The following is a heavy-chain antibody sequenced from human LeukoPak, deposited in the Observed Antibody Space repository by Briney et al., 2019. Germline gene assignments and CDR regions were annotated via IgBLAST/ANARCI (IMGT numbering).Heavy chain of an antibody. Sequence: PSETLSLTCAVYGGSFSGYYWSWIRQPPGKGLEWIGEINHSGSTNYNPSLKSRVTISVDTSKNQFSLKLRSVTAADTAVYYCARCVSGSGESDYHDYWGQGTLVTVSS. D-gene: IGHD3-10*01. J-gene: IGHJ4*02. CDR1: GGSFSGYY. CDR2: INHSGST. CDR3: ARCVSGSGESDYHDY. V-gene: IGHV4-34*01.